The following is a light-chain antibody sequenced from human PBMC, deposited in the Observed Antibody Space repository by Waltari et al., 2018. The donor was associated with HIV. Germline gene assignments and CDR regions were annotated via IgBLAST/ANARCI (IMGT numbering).Light chain of an antibody. Sequence: QSALTQAASVSGSPVPSITISCNATNNDYVSWYQQSPGRPPKLIIYEVNSRPPGVSRRFSGSKSGNTASLTISGLQAEDEADYYCASPMLFGGGTRLTVL. CDR3: ASPML. CDR2: EVN. CDR1: NNDY. V-gene: IGLV2-14*01. J-gene: IGLJ2*01.